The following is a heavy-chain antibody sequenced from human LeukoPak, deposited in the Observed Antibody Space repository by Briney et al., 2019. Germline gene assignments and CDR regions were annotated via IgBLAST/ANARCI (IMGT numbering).Heavy chain of an antibody. D-gene: IGHD1-26*01. CDR3: ARDREWELQSLRYFDY. J-gene: IGHJ4*02. Sequence: SETLSLTCAVYGGSFSGYCWSWIRQPPGKGLEWIGYIYYSGSTYYYNPSLESRVTISLDTSKNQFSLKLSSVTAADTAVYYCARDREWELQSLRYFDYWGQGTLVTVSS. V-gene: IGHV4-34*11. CDR2: IYYSGSTY. CDR1: GGSFSGYC.